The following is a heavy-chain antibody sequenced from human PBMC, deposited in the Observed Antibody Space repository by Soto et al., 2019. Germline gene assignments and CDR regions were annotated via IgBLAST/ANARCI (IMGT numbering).Heavy chain of an antibody. Sequence: SETLSLTCAVYGGSFSGYYWSCIRQPPGKGLEWIVEINHSGSTNYNPSLKSRVTISVDTSKNQFSLKLSSVTAADTAVYYCARGLRITMIVVVIHYYFDYWGQGTLVTVSS. CDR3: ARGLRITMIVVVIHYYFDY. CDR1: GGSFSGYY. D-gene: IGHD3-22*01. CDR2: INHSGST. V-gene: IGHV4-34*01. J-gene: IGHJ4*02.